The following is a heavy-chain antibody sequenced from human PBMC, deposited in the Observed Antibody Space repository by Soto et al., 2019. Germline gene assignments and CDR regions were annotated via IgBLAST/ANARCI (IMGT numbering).Heavy chain of an antibody. Sequence: GESLKISCKASGYIFIDYWIGWVRQMPGKGLEWMEIVYPRDSDTRYSPSFQGQVTISADRSTGTAFLQWRSLKASDTALYYCARPPLPGYSIHFNSWGQGTLVTVS. CDR1: GYIFIDYW. V-gene: IGHV5-51*01. J-gene: IGHJ4*02. CDR2: VYPRDSDT. CDR3: ARPPLPGYSIHFNS. D-gene: IGHD2-15*01.